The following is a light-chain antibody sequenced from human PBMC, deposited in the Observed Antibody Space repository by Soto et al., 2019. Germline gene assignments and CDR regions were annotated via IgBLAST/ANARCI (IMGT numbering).Light chain of an antibody. CDR3: SSYTSSSSYV. CDR2: DVS. J-gene: IGLJ1*01. V-gene: IGLV2-14*01. CDR1: SSDVGGYNY. Sequence: QSALTQPASVSGFPGQLITISCTGTSSDVGGYNYVSWYQQHPGKAPKLMIYDVSNRPSGVSNRFSGSKSGNTASLTISGLQAEDEADYYCSSYTSSSSYVFGTG.